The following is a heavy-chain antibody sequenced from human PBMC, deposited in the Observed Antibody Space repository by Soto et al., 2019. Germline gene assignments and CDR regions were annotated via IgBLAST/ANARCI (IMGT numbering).Heavy chain of an antibody. CDR3: VRGQSVLYLDL. CDR1: VYTLTNFH. J-gene: IGHJ1*01. Sequence: SVKVSCQSSVYTLTNFHIHSVRQVPGQGLEWVGWINPKNGGINYAQKFQGRVTMTRDTSVNKSYMDLNRLNFDDSAIYYCVRGQSVLYLDLWGRGTQVTVSS. D-gene: IGHD1-20*01. V-gene: IGHV1-2*02. CDR2: INPKNGGI.